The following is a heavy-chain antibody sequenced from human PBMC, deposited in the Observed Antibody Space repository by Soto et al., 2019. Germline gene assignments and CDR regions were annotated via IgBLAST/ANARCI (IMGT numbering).Heavy chain of an antibody. CDR3: ARGTDTVADFDY. CDR1: GGSISSSSYY. V-gene: IGHV4-39*01. J-gene: IGHJ4*02. CDR2: IYYSGST. D-gene: IGHD4-17*01. Sequence: QLLESGPGLVKPSETLSLTCTVSGGSISSSSYYWGWIRQPPGKGLEWIGSIYYSGSTYYNPSLKSRVTISVDTSKNQFSLKLSSVTAADTAVYYCARGTDTVADFDYWGQGTLVTVSS.